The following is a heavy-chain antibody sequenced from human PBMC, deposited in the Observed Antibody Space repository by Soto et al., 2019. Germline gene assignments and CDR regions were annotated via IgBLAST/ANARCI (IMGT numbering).Heavy chain of an antibody. CDR1: GFTFSSYS. CDR2: IRNGGSNK. V-gene: IGHV3-33*08. CDR3: ARDFAVAGPTDY. Sequence: GGSLRLSCAASGFTFSSYSMNWVRQAPGKGLEWVAAIRNGGSNKYYADSVKGRFTISRDNAKNTLYLQMNSLRAEDTAVYYCARDFAVAGPTDYWGQGTLVTVSS. D-gene: IGHD6-19*01. J-gene: IGHJ4*02.